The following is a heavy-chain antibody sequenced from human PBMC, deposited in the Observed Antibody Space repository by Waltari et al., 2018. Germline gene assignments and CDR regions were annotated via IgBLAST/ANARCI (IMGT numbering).Heavy chain of an antibody. Sequence: QVQLVQSGAEVKKPGSSVKVSCKASGGTFSSYAISWVRQAPGQGLEWMGRIIPIFGTANYAQKFQGRVTITADKSTSTAYMELSSLRSEDTAVYYCAALWFGESTYWYFDLWGRGTLVTVSS. V-gene: IGHV1-69*13. D-gene: IGHD3-10*01. CDR1: GGTFSSYA. CDR2: IIPIFGTA. CDR3: AALWFGESTYWYFDL. J-gene: IGHJ2*01.